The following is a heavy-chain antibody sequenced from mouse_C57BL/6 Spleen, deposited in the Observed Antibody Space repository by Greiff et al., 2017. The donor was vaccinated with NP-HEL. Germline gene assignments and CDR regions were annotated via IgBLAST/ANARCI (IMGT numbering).Heavy chain of an antibody. J-gene: IGHJ3*01. CDR2: ISDGGSYT. CDR3: ARDDCAD. D-gene: IGHD2-4*01. V-gene: IGHV5-4*01. CDR1: GFTFSSYA. Sequence: EVQGVESGGGLVKPGGSLKLSCAASGFTFSSYAMSWVRQTPEKRLEWVATISDGGSYTYYPDNVKGRFTISRDNAKNNLYLQMSHLKSEDTAMYYCARDDCADWGQGTLVTVSA.